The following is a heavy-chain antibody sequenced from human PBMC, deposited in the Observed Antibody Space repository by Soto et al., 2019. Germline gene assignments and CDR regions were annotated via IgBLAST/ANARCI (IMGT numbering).Heavy chain of an antibody. CDR1: GGSISSGGYY. V-gene: IGHV4-31*03. D-gene: IGHD2-15*01. J-gene: IGHJ3*02. CDR2: IYYSGST. Sequence: SETLSLTCTVSGGSISSGGYYWSWIRQHPGKGLEWIGYIYYSGSTYYNPSLKSRVTISVDTAKNQFSLKLSSVTAADTAVYYCARDTFYCSGGSCYSDAFDIWGQGTMVTVSS. CDR3: ARDTFYCSGGSCYSDAFDI.